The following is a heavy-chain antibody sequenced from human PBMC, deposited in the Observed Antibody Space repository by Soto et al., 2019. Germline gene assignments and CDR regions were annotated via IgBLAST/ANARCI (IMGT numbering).Heavy chain of an antibody. V-gene: IGHV4-4*02. D-gene: IGHD2-8*02. J-gene: IGHJ4*02. CDR1: GDFISSPNW. CDR3: ARDKITGLFDY. Sequence: SETLSLTCAVSGDFISSPNWWSWVRQPPGKGLEWVGEISHTGTTNYNPSLKSRVTISLDNSKNHFSLRLNFVTAADTAVYYCARDKITGLFDYWGQGTLVTVSS. CDR2: ISHTGTT.